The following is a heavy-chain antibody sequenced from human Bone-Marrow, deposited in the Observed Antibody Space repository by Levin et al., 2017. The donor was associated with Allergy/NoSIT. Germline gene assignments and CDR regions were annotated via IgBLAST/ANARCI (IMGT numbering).Heavy chain of an antibody. Sequence: VASVKVSCKSSGVTFSNYPINWVRQAPGQGLEWLGGLIPVHGTANYAQKFQGRVTITADESTSTAYMELRSLRSDDTALYYCARMGNSRDGQQWGALPWYYFDYWGQGTLVTVSS. CDR3: ARMGNSRDGQQWGALPWYYFDY. CDR1: GVTFSNYP. J-gene: IGHJ4*02. CDR2: LIPVHGTA. V-gene: IGHV1-69*13. D-gene: IGHD5-24*01.